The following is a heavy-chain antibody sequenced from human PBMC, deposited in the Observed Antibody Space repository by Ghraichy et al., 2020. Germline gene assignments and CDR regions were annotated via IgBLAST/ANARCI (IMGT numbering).Heavy chain of an antibody. J-gene: IGHJ5*02. CDR1: GGSISSSNW. V-gene: IGHV4-4*02. CDR3: AREMSENVVVVAATWRWFDP. CDR2: IYHSGST. D-gene: IGHD2-15*01. Sequence: SETLSLTCAVYGGSISSSNWWSWVRQPPGKGLEWIGEIYHSGSTNYNPSLKSRVTISVDKSKNQFSLKLSSVTAADTAVYYCAREMSENVVVVAATWRWFDPWGQGTLVTVSS.